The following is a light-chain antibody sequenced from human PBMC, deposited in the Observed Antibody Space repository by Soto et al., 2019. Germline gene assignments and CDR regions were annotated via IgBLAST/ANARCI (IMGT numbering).Light chain of an antibody. Sequence: EIVLTQSPGTTSLSPGDRATLSCRASQNVYNNLLAWYKQRPGQAPRLLIYDAAERATGIPDRFSGSGSGTDFTLTISRLEPEDVAVYYCQQYGDSSLTFGGGTKVEI. CDR3: QQYGDSSLT. CDR1: QNVYNNL. CDR2: DAA. V-gene: IGKV3-20*01. J-gene: IGKJ4*01.